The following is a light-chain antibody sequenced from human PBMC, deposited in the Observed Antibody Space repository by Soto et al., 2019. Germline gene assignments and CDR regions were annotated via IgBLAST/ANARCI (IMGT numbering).Light chain of an antibody. J-gene: IGKJ2*01. CDR2: GAS. CDR3: QQYGSSPYT. Sequence: EIVLTQSPGTLSLSPGERATLSCRASQSVSGDYVSWYRQKPGQAPRLLIYGASRRATGIPDRFSGSGSGTDFTLTISRLEPEDFAVYYCQQYGSSPYTFGQGTKLEIK. V-gene: IGKV3-20*01. CDR1: QSVSGDY.